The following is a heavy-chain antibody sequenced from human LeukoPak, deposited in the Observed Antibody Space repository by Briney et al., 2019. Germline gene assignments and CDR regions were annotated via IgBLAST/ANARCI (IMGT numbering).Heavy chain of an antibody. D-gene: IGHD1-1*01. CDR3: ARAYKPKDWFDP. CDR2: IIPIFGTA. CDR1: GGTFSSYA. V-gene: IGHV1-69*05. Sequence: SVKVSCKASGGTFSSYAISWVRQAPGQGLEWMGGIIPIFGTANYAQKFQGRVTMTTDTSTSTAYMELRSLRSDDTAVYYCARAYKPKDWFDPWGQGTLVTVSS. J-gene: IGHJ5*02.